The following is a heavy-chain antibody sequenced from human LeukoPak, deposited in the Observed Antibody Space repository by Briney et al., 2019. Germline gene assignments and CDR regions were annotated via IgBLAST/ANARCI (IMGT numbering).Heavy chain of an antibody. CDR3: AKDLPSWSRIAVAG. CDR2: ISWNSGSI. Sequence: PGRSLRLSCAASGFTFDDYAMHWVRQAPGKGLEWVSGISWNSGSIGYADSVKGRFTISRDNAKNSLYLQMNSLRAEDTALYYCAKDLPSWSRIAVAGWGQGTLVTVSS. CDR1: GFTFDDYA. J-gene: IGHJ4*02. V-gene: IGHV3-9*01. D-gene: IGHD6-19*01.